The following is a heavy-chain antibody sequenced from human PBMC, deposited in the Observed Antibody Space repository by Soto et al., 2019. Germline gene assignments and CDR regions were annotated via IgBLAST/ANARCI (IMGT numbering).Heavy chain of an antibody. D-gene: IGHD5-18*01. J-gene: IGHJ4*02. CDR3: TREDLGLWLPIDY. CDR2: IRSKAYGGTT. CDR1: GFTFGDYA. Sequence: GGSLRLSCTASGFTFGDYAMSWVRQAPGKGLEWVGFIRSKAYGGTTEYAASVKGRLTISRDDSKSIAYLQMNSLKTEDTAVYYCTREDLGLWLPIDYWGKGTLVTVSS. V-gene: IGHV3-49*04.